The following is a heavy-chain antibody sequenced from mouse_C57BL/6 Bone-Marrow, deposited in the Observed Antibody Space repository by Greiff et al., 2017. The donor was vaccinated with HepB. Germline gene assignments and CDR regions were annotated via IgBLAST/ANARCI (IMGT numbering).Heavy chain of an antibody. CDR1: GYTFTSYW. CDR2: IHPNSGST. Sequence: QVQLQQPGAELVKPGASVKLSCKASGYTFTSYWMHWVKQRPGQGLEWIGMIHPNSGSTNYNEKFKSKATLTVDKSSSTAYMQLSSLTSEDSAVYYCGCYGSSPYAMDYWGQGTSVTVSS. V-gene: IGHV1-64*01. J-gene: IGHJ4*01. D-gene: IGHD1-1*01. CDR3: GCYGSSPYAMDY.